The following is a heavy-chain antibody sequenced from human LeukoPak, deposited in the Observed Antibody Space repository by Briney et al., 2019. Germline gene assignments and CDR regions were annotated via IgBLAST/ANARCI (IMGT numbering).Heavy chain of an antibody. J-gene: IGHJ4*02. CDR3: ARPNSGWYFDY. CDR1: GDSISRGAYF. D-gene: IGHD6-19*01. Sequence: SETLSFTCTVSGDSISRGAYFWGWVRQPPGKGLEWIGTINYSGSTYYSPSLRSRVTISVDASKNFFSLKLSSVTAADTAVYFCARPNSGWYFDYWGQGTLVAVSS. CDR2: INYSGST. V-gene: IGHV4-39*01.